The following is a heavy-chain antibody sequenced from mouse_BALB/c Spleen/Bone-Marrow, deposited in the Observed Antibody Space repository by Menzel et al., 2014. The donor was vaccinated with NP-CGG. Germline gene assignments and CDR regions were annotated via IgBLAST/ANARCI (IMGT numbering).Heavy chain of an antibody. D-gene: IGHD1-1*01. V-gene: IGHV1S81*02. Sequence: QVQLKQSGAELVKPGASVRLSCKTSGYTFTNYWMHWVKQRPGQGLEWIGDINPSNGRATYSEKFKSKATLTVDTSSSTAYMQLSSLTSEDSAVYYCARYYNYYFDVWGAGTTVTVSS. CDR1: GYTFTNYW. J-gene: IGHJ1*01. CDR2: INPSNGRA. CDR3: ARYYNYYFDV.